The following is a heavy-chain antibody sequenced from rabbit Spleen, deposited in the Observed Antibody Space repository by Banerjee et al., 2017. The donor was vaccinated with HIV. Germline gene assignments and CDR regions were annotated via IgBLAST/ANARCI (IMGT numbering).Heavy chain of an antibody. CDR1: GFTLSSYY. CDR3: ARDGAGVVGWNFNL. Sequence: HLKESGGGLVQPGGSLKLSCTASGFTLSSYYMNWVRQAPGKGLEWIGYIDPVFGITYYANWVNGRFSISRENAQNTVFLQMTSLTAADTATYFCARDGAGVVGWNFNLWGPGTLVTVS. J-gene: IGHJ4*01. V-gene: IGHV1S7*01. D-gene: IGHD4-2*01. CDR2: IDPVFGIT.